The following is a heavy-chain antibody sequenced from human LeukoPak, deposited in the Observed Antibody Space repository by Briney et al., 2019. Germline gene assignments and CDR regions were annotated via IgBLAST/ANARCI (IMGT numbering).Heavy chain of an antibody. Sequence: SETLSLTCAVYGGSFSGYYWSWIRQPPGKGLEWIGEINHSGSTNYNPSLKSRVTISVDTSKNQFSLKLSSVTAADTAVYYCARDEGRGAFEIWGQGTMVTVSS. CDR2: INHSGST. V-gene: IGHV4-34*01. J-gene: IGHJ3*02. CDR1: GGSFSGYY. CDR3: ARDEGRGAFEI.